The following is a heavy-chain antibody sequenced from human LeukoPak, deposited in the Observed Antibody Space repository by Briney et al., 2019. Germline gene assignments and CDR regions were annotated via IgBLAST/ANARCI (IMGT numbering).Heavy chain of an antibody. CDR2: ISSTSSAI. V-gene: IGHV3-21*01. J-gene: IGHJ6*04. D-gene: IGHD3-10*02. Sequence: GGSLRLSCVASGFTFRNHSMNWVRQAPGKGLEWVSSISSTSSAIYYGASVKGRFTISRDNAKNSVFLQMSSLRAEDTAVYCCAELGITMIGGVWGKGTTVTISS. CDR1: GFTFRNHS. CDR3: AELGITMIGGV.